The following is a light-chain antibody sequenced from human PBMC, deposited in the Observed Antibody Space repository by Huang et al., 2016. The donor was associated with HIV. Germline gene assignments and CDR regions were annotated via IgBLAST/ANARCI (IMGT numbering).Light chain of an antibody. Sequence: DIQMTQSPSSLSASVGDRVTISCRASQNIDTYLNWYQQKPGKAPKLLIYAASTVRSGAVPSRFSGSGSGTDFSLTISSLQPEDFATYYCQQSYSTLMTFGQGTRLEIK. V-gene: IGKV1-39*01. CDR3: QQSYSTLMT. CDR2: AAS. CDR1: QNIDTY. J-gene: IGKJ5*01.